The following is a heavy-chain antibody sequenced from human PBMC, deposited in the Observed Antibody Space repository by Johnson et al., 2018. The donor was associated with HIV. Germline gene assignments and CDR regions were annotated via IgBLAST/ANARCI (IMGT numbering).Heavy chain of an antibody. D-gene: IGHD3-16*01. Sequence: VQVVESGGGLVQPGGSLRLSCAASGFTFSTYAMSWVRKAPGKGPEWVSALTPSGGGTYYADSVQGRFTISRDNSKNTLYLQLNSLRAEDTAVFYCAKHLSTLVDAFDIWGQGTMVTVSS. CDR3: AKHLSTLVDAFDI. J-gene: IGHJ3*02. CDR1: GFTFSTYA. CDR2: LTPSGGGT. V-gene: IGHV3-23*04.